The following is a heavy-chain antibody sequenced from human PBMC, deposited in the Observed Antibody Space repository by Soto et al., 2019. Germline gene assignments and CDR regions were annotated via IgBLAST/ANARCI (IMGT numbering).Heavy chain of an antibody. Sequence: QVQLVQSGAEVKKPGASVMLSCKASGYNFNKHAIMWVRQARGQGLEWMGWISAHNGNTNSAPKFQGSLTMTTDTSTSTAYMELRSLRSDDTAVYYCAKVLSGTYFDDSDYWGQGTLVTVSS. V-gene: IGHV1-18*01. CDR3: AKVLSGTYFDDSDY. CDR1: GYNFNKHA. J-gene: IGHJ4*02. CDR2: ISAHNGNT. D-gene: IGHD1-26*01.